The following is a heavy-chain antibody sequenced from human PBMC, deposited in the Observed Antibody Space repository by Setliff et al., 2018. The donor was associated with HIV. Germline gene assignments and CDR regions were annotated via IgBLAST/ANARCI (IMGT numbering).Heavy chain of an antibody. D-gene: IGHD4-4*01. CDR2: IDGDGSGT. J-gene: IGHJ6*02. Sequence: GESLKISCAASGFTFRNYWMHWVRQAPGKGLVRVSRIDGDGSGTSYADSVQGRLTISRDNAKNTLYLQMNSLRAEDTAVYYCVRDITTCWDVWGQGTTVTVSS. V-gene: IGHV3-74*01. CDR1: GFTFRNYW. CDR3: VRDITTCWDV.